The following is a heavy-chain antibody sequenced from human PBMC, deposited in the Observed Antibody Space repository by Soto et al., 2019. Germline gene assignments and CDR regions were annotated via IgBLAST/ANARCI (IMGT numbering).Heavy chain of an antibody. Sequence: GGSLRLSYAASGFNFRSYAMSWVRQAPGKGLEWVSAISGSGGSTYYADSVKGRFTISRDSSKNTLYLQMNSLRAEDTAVYYCAKVEGTTGYSSGWGYWGQGTLVTVSS. CDR1: GFNFRSYA. CDR2: ISGSGGST. V-gene: IGHV3-23*01. J-gene: IGHJ4*02. CDR3: AKVEGTTGYSSGWGY. D-gene: IGHD6-19*01.